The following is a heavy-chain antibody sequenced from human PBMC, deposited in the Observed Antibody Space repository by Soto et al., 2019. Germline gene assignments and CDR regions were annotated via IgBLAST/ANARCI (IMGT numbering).Heavy chain of an antibody. CDR1: GGTFSSYA. V-gene: IGHV1-69*06. J-gene: IGHJ6*02. CDR2: IIPIFGTA. D-gene: IGHD3-10*01. Sequence: QVQLVQSGAEVKKPGSSVKVSCKASGGTFSSYAISWVRQAPGQGLEWMGGIIPIFGTANYAQKFQRRVTITADKSTSTAYMELSRLRSEDTAVYYSARDVVWFGRLTADYYYDMDVWGQGTTVTVSS. CDR3: ARDVVWFGRLTADYYYDMDV.